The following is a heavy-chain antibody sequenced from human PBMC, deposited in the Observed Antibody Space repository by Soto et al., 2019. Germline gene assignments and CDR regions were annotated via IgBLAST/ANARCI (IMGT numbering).Heavy chain of an antibody. D-gene: IGHD1-26*01. CDR2: ITHSATNK. Sequence: GGSLRLSCAASGFTFSSYGMHWVRQAPGKGLEWVSDITHSATNKYYADSVKGRFTISRDNAKSSLFLQMNSLRDEDTAVYYCARSTNSPFDYWGQGTLVTVSS. CDR3: ARSTNSPFDY. CDR1: GFTFSSYG. J-gene: IGHJ4*02. V-gene: IGHV3-30*03.